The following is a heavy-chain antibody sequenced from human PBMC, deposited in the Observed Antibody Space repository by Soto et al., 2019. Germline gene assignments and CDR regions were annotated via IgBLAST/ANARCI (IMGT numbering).Heavy chain of an antibody. CDR1: GYIFTAYS. D-gene: IGHD2-15*01. CDR2: VNPSGGST. CDR3: AREENCSDGICYSEYFQR. J-gene: IGHJ1*01. V-gene: IGHV1-46*01. Sequence: QVQLVQSGAEVKKPGASVKVSCKASGYIFTAYSMHWVRQAPGQGLEWMGVVNPSGGSTNYAQKFQRRTTITRDTSTRTVYMDLSSLTSEDTAVYYCAREENCSDGICYSEYFQRWGQGTLVTVSS.